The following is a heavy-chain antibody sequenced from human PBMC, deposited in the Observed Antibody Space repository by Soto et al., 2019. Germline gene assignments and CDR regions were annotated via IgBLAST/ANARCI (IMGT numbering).Heavy chain of an antibody. CDR3: ARVRLKVPQGAFDI. Sequence: GASVKVSCKASGYTFTNYYMHWLRQAPGQGLEWMGIINPSGGSTSYAQKFQGRVTMTRDTSTSTVYKELSSLRSEDTAVYYCARVRLKVPQGAFDIWGQGTMVTVSS. CDR2: INPSGGST. CDR1: GYTFTNYY. V-gene: IGHV1-46*01. J-gene: IGHJ3*02. D-gene: IGHD3-22*01.